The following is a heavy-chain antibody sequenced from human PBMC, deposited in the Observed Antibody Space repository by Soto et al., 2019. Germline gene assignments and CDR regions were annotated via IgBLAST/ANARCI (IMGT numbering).Heavy chain of an antibody. CDR2: IYWDDDK. CDR3: AQRRSSSGWYYDAFDI. Sequence: QITLKESGPTLVKPTQTLTLTCTFSGLSLSASGVGVGWIRQPPGKALEWLALIYWDDDKRFSPSLKSRLTITKDTAKNQVVLTMTNMDPVDTATYYCAQRRSSSGWYYDAFDIWGQGTMVTVSS. J-gene: IGHJ3*02. D-gene: IGHD6-19*01. V-gene: IGHV2-5*02. CDR1: GLSLSASGVG.